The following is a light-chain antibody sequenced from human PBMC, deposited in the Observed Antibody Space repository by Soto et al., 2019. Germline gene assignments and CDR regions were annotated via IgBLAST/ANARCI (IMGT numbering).Light chain of an antibody. V-gene: IGLV2-14*01. CDR2: EVN. CDR3: SSYTSGTTPLL. J-gene: IGLJ3*02. Sequence: QSALTQPASVSGSPGQSITISCTGTNGDVGGFNYVSWYQQHPRKVPKLLIYEVNNRPSGVSDRFSGSKSGNTASLTISGRQADDEADYYCSSYTSGTTPLLFGGGTKLTVL. CDR1: NGDVGGFNY.